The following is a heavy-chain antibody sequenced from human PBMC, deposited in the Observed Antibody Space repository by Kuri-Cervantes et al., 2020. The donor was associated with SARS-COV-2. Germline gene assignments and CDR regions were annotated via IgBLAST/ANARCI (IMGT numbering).Heavy chain of an antibody. J-gene: IGHJ4*02. Sequence: ASVKVSCKASGYTFTGYYMHWVRQEPGQGLEWLGWINPNSGGTNYAQKFQGRVTMTTDTSTNTVYKDLRCLRSFDTTVYYCARSHTLYGGNSSPWDYWGQGTLVTVSS. D-gene: IGHD4-23*01. CDR2: INPNSGGT. V-gene: IGHV1-2*02. CDR3: ARSHTLYGGNSSPWDY. CDR1: GYTFTGYY.